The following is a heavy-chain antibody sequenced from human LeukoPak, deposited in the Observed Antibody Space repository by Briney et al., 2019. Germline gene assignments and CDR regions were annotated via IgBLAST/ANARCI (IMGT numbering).Heavy chain of an antibody. CDR3: GRDELACSSTSCYEPAGGDY. D-gene: IGHD2-2*01. CDR2: INPNSGGT. J-gene: IGHJ4*02. V-gene: IGHV1-2*02. Sequence: ASVKVSCKASGYTFTGYYMHWVRQAPGQGLEWMGWINPNSGGTNYAQKFQGRVTMTRDTSISTAYMELSRLRSDDTAVYYCGRDELACSSTSCYEPAGGDYWGQGTLVTVSS. CDR1: GYTFTGYY.